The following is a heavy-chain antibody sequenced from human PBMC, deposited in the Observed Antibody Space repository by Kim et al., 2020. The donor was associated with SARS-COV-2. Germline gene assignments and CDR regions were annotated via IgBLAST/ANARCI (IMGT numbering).Heavy chain of an antibody. Sequence: ATTNYADSGKGRLTVSRDNTKNMLYLHMNSLRAEDTAVYYCAREASGSYFWGQGTLVTVSS. D-gene: IGHD1-26*01. J-gene: IGHJ4*02. CDR2: ATT. CDR3: AREASGSYF. V-gene: IGHV3-66*01.